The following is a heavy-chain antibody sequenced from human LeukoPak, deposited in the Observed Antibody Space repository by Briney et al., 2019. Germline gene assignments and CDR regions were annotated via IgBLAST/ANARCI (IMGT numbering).Heavy chain of an antibody. Sequence: PGRSLRLSCAASGFTFSSYGMHWVRQAPGKGLEWVAVISFDGSNKYYADSVKGRFTISRDNSKNTLYLQMNSLRAEDTAVYYCAKDFYGDPDTYYYGMDAWGQGTTVTVSS. CDR3: AKDFYGDPDTYYYGMDA. V-gene: IGHV3-30*18. CDR2: ISFDGSNK. D-gene: IGHD4-17*01. CDR1: GFTFSSYG. J-gene: IGHJ6*02.